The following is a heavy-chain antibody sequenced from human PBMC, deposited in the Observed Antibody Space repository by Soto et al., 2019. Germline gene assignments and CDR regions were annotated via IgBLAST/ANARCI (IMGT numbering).Heavy chain of an antibody. J-gene: IGHJ5*02. V-gene: IGHV4-39*07. D-gene: IGHD3-10*01. Sequence: SETLSLTCTVTGGSIRSGSDYWGWIRQSPGKGLEWIGNIYHSGSTYYNPSLKSRVTISVDRSKNQFSLKLSSVTAADTAVYYCARGSGSGSYYNWFDPWGQGTLVTVSS. CDR2: IYHSGST. CDR3: ARGSGSGSYYNWFDP. CDR1: GGSIRSGSDY.